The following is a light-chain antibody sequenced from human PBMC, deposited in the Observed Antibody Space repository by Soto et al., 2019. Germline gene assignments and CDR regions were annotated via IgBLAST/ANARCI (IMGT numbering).Light chain of an antibody. V-gene: IGLV2-14*01. Sequence: QSALTQPASVSGSPGQSITISRTGTSSDVGGYNYVSWYQQHPRKAPKVMIYDVSNRPSGVSNRFSGSKSGNTASLTISGLQAEDEADYYCSSYTSSSTVVFGGGTKVTVL. J-gene: IGLJ2*01. CDR3: SSYTSSSTVV. CDR1: SSDVGGYNY. CDR2: DVS.